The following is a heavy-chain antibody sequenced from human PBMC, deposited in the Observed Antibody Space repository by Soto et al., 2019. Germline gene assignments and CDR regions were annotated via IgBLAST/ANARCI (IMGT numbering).Heavy chain of an antibody. Sequence: EVQLVESGGGLVQPGGSLRLSCAASGFTVSSNYMSWVRQAPGKGLEWVSVVYSDGSTYYADSVKGRFTISRHNSKNTLYRQMSSLRVEDKAVYYCARIRGCDYLGQGRQVTVSS. CDR3: ARIRGCDY. V-gene: IGHV3-53*04. CDR1: GFTVSSNY. D-gene: IGHD1-20*01. J-gene: IGHJ4*02. CDR2: VYSDGST.